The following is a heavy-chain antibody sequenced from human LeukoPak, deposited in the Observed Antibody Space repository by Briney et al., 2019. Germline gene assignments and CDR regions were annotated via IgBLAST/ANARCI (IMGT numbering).Heavy chain of an antibody. CDR1: AYSITTGYF. V-gene: IGHV4-38-2*02. Sequence: PSETLSLTCTVAAYSITTGYFWGWIRPPPGKGREWIGSIYHTGSTYYNPSLKSRVTISVDTSKNQFSLKLSSVTAADTAVYYCARVGATGQAQLEYWGQGTLVTVSS. J-gene: IGHJ4*02. D-gene: IGHD1-26*01. CDR3: ARVGATGQAQLEY. CDR2: IYHTGST.